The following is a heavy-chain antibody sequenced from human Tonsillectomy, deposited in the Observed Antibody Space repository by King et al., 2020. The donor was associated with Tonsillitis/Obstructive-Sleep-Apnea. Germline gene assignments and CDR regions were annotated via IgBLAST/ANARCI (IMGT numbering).Heavy chain of an antibody. D-gene: IGHD3-16*01. CDR2: IYYSGST. J-gene: IGHJ3*02. CDR1: GGSISGYY. Sequence: QLQESGPGLVKPSETLSLTCTVSGGSISGYYWSWIRQPPGKGLEWIGYIYYSGSTNYNPSLKSRVTISLDTSKNRFSLKLSSVTAADTAVYYCAREGDLDAVDIWGQGTMVTVSS. V-gene: IGHV4-59*01. CDR3: AREGDLDAVDI.